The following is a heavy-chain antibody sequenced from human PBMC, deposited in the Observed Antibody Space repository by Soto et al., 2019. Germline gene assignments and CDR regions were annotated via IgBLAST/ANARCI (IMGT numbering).Heavy chain of an antibody. CDR3: AHRRDIHYDSSGYYSIGWVAFPL. V-gene: IGHV2-5*01. CDR1: GFSLSTSGVG. J-gene: IGHJ3*01. D-gene: IGHD3-22*01. Sequence: QITLKESGPTLVKPTQTLTLTCTFSGFSLSTSGVGVGWIRQPPGKALEWLALIYLYEDKRYSPSLKSRLTITKDHYQNPVVLTMNNLDTVDTATFYCAHRRDIHYDSSGYYSIGWVAFPLLGQGTMVTVSS. CDR2: IYLYEDK.